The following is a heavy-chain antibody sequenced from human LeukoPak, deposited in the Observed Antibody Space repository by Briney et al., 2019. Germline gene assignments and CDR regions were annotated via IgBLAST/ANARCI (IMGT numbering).Heavy chain of an antibody. CDR2: ISYDGSNK. CDR3: ARGDIVATTRRTSYYYYGMDV. V-gene: IGHV3-30-3*01. D-gene: IGHD5-12*01. J-gene: IGHJ6*02. Sequence: GGSLRLSCAASGFTFSSYAMNWVRQAPGKGLEWVAVISYDGSNKYYADSVKGRFTISRDNSKNTLYLQMNSLRAEDTAVYYCARGDIVATTRRTSYYYYGMDVWGQGTTVTVSS. CDR1: GFTFSSYA.